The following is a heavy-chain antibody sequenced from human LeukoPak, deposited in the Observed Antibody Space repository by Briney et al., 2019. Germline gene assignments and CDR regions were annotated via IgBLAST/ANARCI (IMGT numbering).Heavy chain of an antibody. CDR2: ISGSGGNT. CDR3: AKPAKTDYADY. V-gene: IGHV3-23*01. J-gene: IGHJ4*02. Sequence: GGSLRLSCAASGFTFDDYGMSWVRQPPGKGLEWVSAISGSGGNTYYADSVKGRFTISRDNSKNTLYLQMNSLRAEDTALYYCAKPAKTDYADYWGQGTLVTVSS. CDR1: GFTFDDYG. D-gene: IGHD1-14*01.